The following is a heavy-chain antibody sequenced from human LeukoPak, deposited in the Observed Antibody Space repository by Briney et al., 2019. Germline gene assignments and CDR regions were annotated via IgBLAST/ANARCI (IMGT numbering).Heavy chain of an antibody. CDR2: IYYSGTT. Sequence: SETLSLTCTVSGGSISSYYWSWIRQPPGKGLEWLGYIYYSGTTNYNPSLKSRVTISVDTSKNQSSLKLSSVTAADTAVYYCARHQLPDYYYYGMDVWGQGTTVTVSS. V-gene: IGHV4-59*08. CDR1: GGSISSYY. CDR3: ARHQLPDYYYYGMDV. D-gene: IGHD3-10*01. J-gene: IGHJ6*02.